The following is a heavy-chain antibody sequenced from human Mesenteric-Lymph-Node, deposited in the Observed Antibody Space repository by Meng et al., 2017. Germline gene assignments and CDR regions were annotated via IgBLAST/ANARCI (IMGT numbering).Heavy chain of an antibody. J-gene: IGHJ4*02. CDR2: ISSSGSTI. D-gene: IGHD5-12*01. CDR1: GFTFSDYY. V-gene: IGHV3-11*04. CDR3: ARDAYDGGGFDY. Sequence: GESLKISYAASGFTFSDYYMSWIRQAPGKGLEWVSYISSSGSTIYYSDSLKGRFTISRDNAKNSLNLQMNGLRPEDTAVYYCARDAYDGGGFDYWGQGTLVTFSS.